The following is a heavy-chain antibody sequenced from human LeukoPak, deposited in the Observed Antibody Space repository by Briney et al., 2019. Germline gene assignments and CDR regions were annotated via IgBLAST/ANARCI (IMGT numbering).Heavy chain of an antibody. V-gene: IGHV4-39*07. CDR3: ARAERAYGSGSRAFDY. CDR1: GGSISSGNYY. Sequence: TSETLSLTCTVSGGSISSGNYYWGWIRQPPGKGLEWIGEINHSGSTNYNPSLKSRVTISVDTSKNQFSLKLSSVTAADTAVYYCARAERAYGSGSRAFDYWGQGTLVTVSS. D-gene: IGHD3-10*01. J-gene: IGHJ4*02. CDR2: INHSGST.